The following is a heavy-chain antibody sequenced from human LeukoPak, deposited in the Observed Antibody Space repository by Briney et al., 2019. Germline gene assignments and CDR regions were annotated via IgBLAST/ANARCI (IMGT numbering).Heavy chain of an antibody. CDR2: IYHSGST. V-gene: IGHV4-30-2*01. CDR3: ARAPIGRYYFDY. D-gene: IGHD1-14*01. CDR1: GGSISSGGHS. J-gene: IGHJ4*02. Sequence: SETLSLTCAVSGGSISSGGHSWSWIRQPPGKGLEWIGYIYHSGSTYYNPSLKSRVTISVDRSKNQFSLKLSSVTAADTAVYYCARAPIGRYYFDYWGQGTLVTVSS.